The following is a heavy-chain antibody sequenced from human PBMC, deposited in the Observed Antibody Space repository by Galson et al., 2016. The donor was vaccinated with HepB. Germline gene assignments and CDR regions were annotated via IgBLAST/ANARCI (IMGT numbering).Heavy chain of an antibody. V-gene: IGHV4-59*01. J-gene: IGHJ5*02. Sequence: ETLSLTCTVSGASISTYYWSWIRQRPGKGLEWIGYINYSGSTNYSPSLKSRATISVDTSRNQFSLRLNSVTAADTAIYYCASQNCRGGGCYRHPPTYWFDPWGQGTLVTVSS. CDR2: INYSGST. CDR3: ASQNCRGGGCYRHPPTYWFDP. D-gene: IGHD2-15*01. CDR1: GASISTYY.